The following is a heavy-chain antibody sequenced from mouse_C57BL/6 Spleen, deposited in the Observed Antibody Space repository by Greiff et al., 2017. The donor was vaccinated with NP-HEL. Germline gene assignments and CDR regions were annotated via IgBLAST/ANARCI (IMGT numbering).Heavy chain of an antibody. Sequence: EVKLQESGPGMVKPSQSLSLTCTVTGYSITSGYDWHWIRHFPGNKLEWMGYISYSGSTNYNPSLKSRISITHDTSKNHFFLKLNSVTTEDTATYYCAREDYYYGRRYFDVWGTGTTVTVSS. CDR1: GYSITSGYD. J-gene: IGHJ1*03. CDR2: ISYSGST. D-gene: IGHD1-1*01. V-gene: IGHV3-1*01. CDR3: AREDYYYGRRYFDV.